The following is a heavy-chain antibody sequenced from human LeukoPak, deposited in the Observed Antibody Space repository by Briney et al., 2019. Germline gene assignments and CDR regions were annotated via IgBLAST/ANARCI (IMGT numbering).Heavy chain of an antibody. D-gene: IGHD5-24*01. V-gene: IGHV3-7*04. CDR3: ARLKGGVTIYDI. J-gene: IGHJ3*02. CDR2: IKPDGSDA. Sequence: PGGSLRLSCGASGFTSSSHWMSWVRQAPGKGLEWVASIKPDGSDARYVDSVRGRFTISRDNAKSSVDLEMNSLRVEDTAVFYCARLKGGVTIYDIWGQGTMVTVSS. CDR1: GFTSSSHW.